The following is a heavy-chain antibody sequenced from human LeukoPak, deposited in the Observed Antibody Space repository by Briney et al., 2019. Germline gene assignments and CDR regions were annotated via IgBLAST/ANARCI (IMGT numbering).Heavy chain of an antibody. V-gene: IGHV7-4-1*02. J-gene: IGHJ4*02. CDR1: DYTLTNYG. Sequence: GASVKVSCKASDYTLTNYGISWVRQAPGQGLEWMGWIHPSTGNPTYAQGFTGRFVFSLDTSVSTTYLQISSLKAEDTAVYFCARAFQSLGGLSLPDYWGQGTLLTVSS. CDR2: IHPSTGNP. CDR3: ARAFQSLGGLSLPDY. D-gene: IGHD3-16*02.